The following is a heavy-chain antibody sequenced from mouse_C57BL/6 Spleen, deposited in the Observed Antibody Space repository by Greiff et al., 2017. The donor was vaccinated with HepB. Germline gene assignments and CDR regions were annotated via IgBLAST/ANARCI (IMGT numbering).Heavy chain of an antibody. Sequence: QQSHGKSLEWIGDINPNNGGTSYNQKFKGKATLTVDKSSSTAYMELRSLTSEDSAVYYCARGGQLRLQAWFAYWGQGTLVTVSA. J-gene: IGHJ3*01. D-gene: IGHD3-2*02. V-gene: IGHV1-26*01. CDR2: INPNNGGT. CDR3: ARGGQLRLQAWFAY.